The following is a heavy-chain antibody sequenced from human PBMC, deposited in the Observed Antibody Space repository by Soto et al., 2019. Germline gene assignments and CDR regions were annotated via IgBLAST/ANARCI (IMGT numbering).Heavy chain of an antibody. Sequence: DPVKVSCKASGYTFTDSYIHWVRQAPGQGLEWMGWISPRPGSANFAQRFQGRVSMTRDTSITTAYMDLRRLKSDDTAVYYCARESYYGPPYGKDVWGQGTTDTVS. CDR2: ISPRPGSA. CDR3: ARESYYGPPYGKDV. CDR1: GYTFTDSY. V-gene: IGHV1-2*02. J-gene: IGHJ6*01. D-gene: IGHD3-10*01.